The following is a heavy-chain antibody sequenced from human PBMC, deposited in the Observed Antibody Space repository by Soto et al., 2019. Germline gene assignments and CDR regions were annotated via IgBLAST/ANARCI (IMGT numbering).Heavy chain of an antibody. V-gene: IGHV3-23*01. CDR1: GFIFNNYD. CDR3: AKDSRYSDYVRAFDV. D-gene: IGHD5-12*01. J-gene: IGHJ3*01. CDR2: ISGSGFSA. Sequence: DVQVLESGGGLVQPGGSLRLSCVASGFIFNNYDMTWVRQAPGKGLEWVSFISGSGFSADYADSVKGRFTVSRDFSQNTVYLQMDSLRAEHTALYYCAKDSRYSDYVRAFDVWGQGTMVTVSS.